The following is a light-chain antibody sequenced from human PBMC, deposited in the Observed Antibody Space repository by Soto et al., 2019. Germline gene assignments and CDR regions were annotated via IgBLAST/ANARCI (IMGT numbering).Light chain of an antibody. CDR2: GAS. V-gene: IGKV3-20*01. CDR3: QQYCSPRPIA. J-gene: IGKJ5*01. Sequence: EIVLTQSPGTLPLSPGERATLSCRASQSVNGRRLAWYQHKPGQAPSLLIYGASTTAAGIPARFSGSWSATEFTLTISSLQSEEVAVYYCQQYCSPRPIAFGQGTRLEIK. CDR1: QSVNGRR.